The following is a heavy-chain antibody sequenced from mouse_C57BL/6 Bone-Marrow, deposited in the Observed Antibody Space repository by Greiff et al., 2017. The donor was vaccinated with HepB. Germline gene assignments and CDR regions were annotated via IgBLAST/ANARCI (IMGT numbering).Heavy chain of an antibody. CDR2: IYPYNGFS. J-gene: IGHJ1*03. D-gene: IGHD1-1*01. V-gene: IGHV1-31*01. CDR3: TRTYGSSYSWYFDV. CDR1: GYSFTGYY. Sequence: EVQLLQSGPELVKPGASVKISCKASGYSFTGYYMHWVKQSHGNILDWIVSIYPYNGFSCYNQKFKGKATLTVDKSSSTAYMELRSLTSEDSAVYYCTRTYGSSYSWYFDVWGTGTTVTVSS.